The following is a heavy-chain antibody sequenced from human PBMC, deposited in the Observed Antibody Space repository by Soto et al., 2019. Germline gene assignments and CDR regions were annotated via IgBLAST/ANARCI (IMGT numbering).Heavy chain of an antibody. CDR1: GFTFSNYA. J-gene: IGHJ4*02. CDR3: AKNRGYCSGGSCYFDY. D-gene: IGHD2-15*01. V-gene: IGHV3-23*01. Sequence: EVHLLESGGGLVQPGGSLSLSCAASGFTFSNYAMSWVRQAPGKGLEWVSGISGSAVSTYYADSVKGRFTMSRENSKNAVYLQMNSLRDEDTAVYYCAKNRGYCSGGSCYFDYWGQGALVTVSS. CDR2: ISGSAVST.